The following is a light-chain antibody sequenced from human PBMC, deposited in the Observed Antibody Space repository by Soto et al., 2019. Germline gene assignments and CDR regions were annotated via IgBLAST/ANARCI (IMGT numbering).Light chain of an antibody. V-gene: IGKV3D-20*02. J-gene: IGKJ1*01. CDR1: QSVGSTY. CDR2: GAS. CDR3: QQRSNWPPT. Sequence: IVLTQSPGTLSVSPGERATLSCRASQSVGSTYLAWYQQKPGQAPRLLIYGASTRATGIPDRFSGSGSGTDFTLTISSLEPEDFAVYYCQQRSNWPPTFGQGTKVDIK.